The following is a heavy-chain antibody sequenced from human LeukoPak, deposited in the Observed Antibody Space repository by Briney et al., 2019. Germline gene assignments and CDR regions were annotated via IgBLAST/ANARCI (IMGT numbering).Heavy chain of an antibody. Sequence: PGGSLRLSCAASGFSFTSYAMSWVRQAPGKGLDWVSGISGSGTTIYYADSAKGRFTISRGNSKNTLYLQMNSLRAEDTAVYYCAPGGGNWFDPWGQGTLVTVSS. CDR3: APGGGNWFDP. V-gene: IGHV3-23*01. CDR1: GFSFTSYA. J-gene: IGHJ5*02. CDR2: ISGSGTTI. D-gene: IGHD3-10*01.